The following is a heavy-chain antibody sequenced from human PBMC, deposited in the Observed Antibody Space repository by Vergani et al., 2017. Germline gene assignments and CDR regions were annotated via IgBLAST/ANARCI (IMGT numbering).Heavy chain of an antibody. V-gene: IGHV4-4*02. Sequence: QVRLEESGPGLVKPSETLSLTCAVSGDSISSNNCWTWVRQPPGKGLEWIGEICHTEDTKYSPSLKSRVTVSVDESRNLFSLRLNSVTAADTAVYYCARAPSYSSSWYPNWFDPWGQGTLVTVSS. CDR1: GDSISSNNC. CDR2: ICHTEDT. CDR3: ARAPSYSSSWYPNWFDP. J-gene: IGHJ5*02. D-gene: IGHD6-13*01.